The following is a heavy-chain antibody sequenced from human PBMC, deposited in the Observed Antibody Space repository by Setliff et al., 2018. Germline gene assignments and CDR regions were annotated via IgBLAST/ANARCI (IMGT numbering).Heavy chain of an antibody. CDR2: INAGTGNI. Sequence: ASVKVSCKASGDTSTTYAIHWVRQAPGQGLEWMGWINAGTGNIRYSQNFQGRVTITRDTSASTAYMELSSMRSEDTAVYFCAGVLRDYYGSGSYYNWFDPWGQGTLVTVSS. D-gene: IGHD3-10*01. CDR3: AGVLRDYYGSGSYYNWFDP. V-gene: IGHV1-3*01. CDR1: GDTSTTYA. J-gene: IGHJ5*02.